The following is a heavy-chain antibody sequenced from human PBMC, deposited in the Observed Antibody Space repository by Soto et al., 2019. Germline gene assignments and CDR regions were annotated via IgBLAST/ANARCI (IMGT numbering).Heavy chain of an antibody. J-gene: IGHJ6*02. Sequence: QVQLVQSGAEVKKPGSSVKVSCKASGCTFSSYAISWVRQARGQGLEWMGGIIPIFGTANYAQKFHGRVTITADETTSTAYMELSCLRSEDTAVYYGARAGNTATRYYYGMDVWGQGTTVTVSS. D-gene: IGHD5-18*01. CDR3: ARAGNTATRYYYGMDV. CDR1: GCTFSSYA. CDR2: IIPIFGTA. V-gene: IGHV1-69*01.